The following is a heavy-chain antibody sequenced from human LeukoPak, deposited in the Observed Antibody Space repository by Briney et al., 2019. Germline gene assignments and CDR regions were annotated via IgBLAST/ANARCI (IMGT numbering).Heavy chain of an antibody. CDR1: GFTFNNYA. V-gene: IGHV3-23*01. J-gene: IGHJ4*02. D-gene: IGHD2-21*01. Sequence: GGSLRLSCVASGFTFNNYAMCWVRQAPGKGLEWVSAIIRSGGSTYYADSVKGRFTISRDNSKNTLYLQMNSLRAEDTAVYYCAKDLTLYGDFPYFDYWGQGTLVTVSS. CDR2: IIRSGGST. CDR3: AKDLTLYGDFPYFDY.